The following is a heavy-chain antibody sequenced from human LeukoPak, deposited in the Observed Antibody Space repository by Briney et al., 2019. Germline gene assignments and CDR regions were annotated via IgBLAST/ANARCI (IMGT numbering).Heavy chain of an antibody. Sequence: PSETLSLTCTVSGGSISSSSYYWGWIRQPPGKGLEWIGNIYYIGSTYYNPSLKSRVTISVDTSKNQFSLKLSSVTAADTAVYYCARRVGYDSSGYEFDYWGQGTLVTVSS. V-gene: IGHV4-39*07. CDR2: IYYIGST. D-gene: IGHD3-22*01. CDR3: ARRVGYDSSGYEFDY. J-gene: IGHJ4*02. CDR1: GGSISSSSYY.